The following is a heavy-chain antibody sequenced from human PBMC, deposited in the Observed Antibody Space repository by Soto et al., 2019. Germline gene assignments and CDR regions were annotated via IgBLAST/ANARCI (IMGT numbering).Heavy chain of an antibody. D-gene: IGHD2-21*02. CDR2: MYNTGST. CDR1: GGSISGYY. Sequence: SETLSLTCTVSGGSISGYYWSWIRQPPGKGLEWIGYMYNTGSTVYNPSFKSGVTISVDTSKNQFSLTLNSVTAADTAVYYCARDLWGYCGTDCFPRDVWCQGTTVT. CDR3: ARDLWGYCGTDCFPRDV. V-gene: IGHV4-59*01. J-gene: IGHJ6*02.